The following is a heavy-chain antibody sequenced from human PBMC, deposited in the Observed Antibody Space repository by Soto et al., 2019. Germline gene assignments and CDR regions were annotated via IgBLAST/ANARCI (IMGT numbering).Heavy chain of an antibody. Sequence: GGSLRLSCADSGFIFSSFAMTWVRQAPGKGLEWVSAIVGGEEGSTYTTYYADSARGRFTTSEDNSKNTLYLELKSMGAKDTAVYYCVRKYIRLYFGGRGTLVTVSS. J-gene: IGHJ4*02. CDR1: GFIFSSFA. D-gene: IGHD3-9*01. CDR3: VRKYIRLYF. CDR2: IVGGEEGSTYTT. V-gene: IGHV3-23*01.